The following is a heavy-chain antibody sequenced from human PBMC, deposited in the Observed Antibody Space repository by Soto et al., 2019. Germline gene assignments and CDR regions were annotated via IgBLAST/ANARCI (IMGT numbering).Heavy chain of an antibody. V-gene: IGHV4-34*01. CDR1: GGSFSGYY. D-gene: IGHD6-13*01. CDR2: INHSGST. CDR3: GTGYSSSCYYYYYGLDN. J-gene: IGHJ6*04. Sequence: PSETLSLTCSVYGGSFSGYYWSWIRPPPGKELEWSGEINHSGSTNYNPSLKSRVTISVDTSKNQFSLKLSSVTAADPAVYYCGTGYSSSCYYYYYGLDNLGTETTHTVSS.